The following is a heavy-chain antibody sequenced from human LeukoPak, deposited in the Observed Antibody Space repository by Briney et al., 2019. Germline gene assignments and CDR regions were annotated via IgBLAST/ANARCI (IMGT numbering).Heavy chain of an antibody. CDR1: SGSMNSGLYY. CDR2: ISNSGST. Sequence: SETLSLTCTVSSGSMNSGLYYWTWIRQPAGKGLEWIGRISNSGSTTYNPSLRSRGTITLDTSKNYFSLKVTSVTAADTAIYYCARETEDIYSPSWGLYDPYYIDAWGNGTTVTVSS. CDR3: ARETEDIYSPSWGLYDPYYIDA. D-gene: IGHD5/OR15-5a*01. J-gene: IGHJ6*03. V-gene: IGHV4-61*02.